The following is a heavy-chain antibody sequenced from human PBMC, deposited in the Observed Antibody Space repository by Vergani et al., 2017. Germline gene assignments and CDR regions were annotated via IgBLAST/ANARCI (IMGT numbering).Heavy chain of an antibody. D-gene: IGHD2-2*01. CDR2: ISYDGSNK. CDR3: ARGGVPAAYYYYMDV. V-gene: IGHV3-30-3*01. J-gene: IGHJ6*03. CDR1: GFTFSSYA. Sequence: QVQLVESGGGVVQHGRSLRLSCAASGFTFSSYAMHWVRQAPGKGLEWVAVISYDGSNKYYADSVKGRFTISRDNSKNTLYLQMNSLRAEYTAVYYCARGGVPAAYYYYMDVWGKGTTVTVSS.